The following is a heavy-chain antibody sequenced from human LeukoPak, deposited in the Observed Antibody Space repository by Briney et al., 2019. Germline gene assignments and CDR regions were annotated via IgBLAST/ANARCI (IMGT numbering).Heavy chain of an antibody. CDR3: ARDRTARIQGGYFDY. V-gene: IGHV3-23*01. CDR2: ITGSGGST. CDR1: GFTFSSYG. J-gene: IGHJ4*02. D-gene: IGHD1-26*01. Sequence: GGSLRLSCAASGFTFSSYGMSWVRQAPGRGLEWVSVITGSGGSTCYVESVKGRFTISRDNSKNTLYLQMSSLRADDTAVYYCARDRTARIQGGYFDYWGQGALVTVSS.